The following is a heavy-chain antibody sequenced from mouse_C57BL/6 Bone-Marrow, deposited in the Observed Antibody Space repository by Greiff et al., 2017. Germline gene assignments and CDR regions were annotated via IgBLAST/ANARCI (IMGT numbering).Heavy chain of an antibody. CDR3: ARSGGYYEVWYFDV. Sequence: QVQLQQPGAELVKPGASVKVSCKASGYTFTSYWMHWVKQRPGQGLEWIGRIHPSDSDTNYNQKFKGKATLPVDKSSSTAYMQLSSLTSADSAVYYCARSGGYYEVWYFDVWGTGTTVTVSS. J-gene: IGHJ1*03. CDR1: GYTFTSYW. CDR2: IHPSDSDT. V-gene: IGHV1-74*01. D-gene: IGHD2-3*01.